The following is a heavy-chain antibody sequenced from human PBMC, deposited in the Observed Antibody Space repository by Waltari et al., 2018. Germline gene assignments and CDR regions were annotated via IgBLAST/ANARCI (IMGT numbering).Heavy chain of an antibody. CDR1: GFKIRGFS. D-gene: IGHD4-17*01. CDR3: AKSGDYGDNYRPLWDAFNL. Sequence: LESGGGLTEPGASLRLSCEASGFKIRGFSMDGVRKAPGKGPEWVAFIGVDGSPIYYADSVRGRFTISRDNSKNTVYLQMNSLRVEDTAVFYCAKSGDYGDNYRPLWDAFNLWGQGTMVSVSS. V-gene: IGHV3-23*03. CDR2: IGVDGSPI. J-gene: IGHJ3*01.